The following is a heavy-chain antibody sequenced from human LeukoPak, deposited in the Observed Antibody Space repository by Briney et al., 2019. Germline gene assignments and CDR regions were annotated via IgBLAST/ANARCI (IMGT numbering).Heavy chain of an antibody. CDR3: VKPSRTGSNDY. V-gene: IGHV3-23*01. CDR2: ISGSSGST. Sequence: GGSLRLSCAASGFTFSSYAMNWVRQAPGKGLEWVSSISGSSGSTYYADSVKGRFTISRDNSKNTLYLQMNSLRAEDTAVYYCVKPSRTGSNDYWGQGTLVTVSS. CDR1: GFTFSSYA. D-gene: IGHD3-10*01. J-gene: IGHJ4*02.